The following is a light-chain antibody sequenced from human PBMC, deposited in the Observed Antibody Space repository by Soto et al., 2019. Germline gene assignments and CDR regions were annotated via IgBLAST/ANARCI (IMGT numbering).Light chain of an antibody. CDR2: AAS. CDR1: QSVDNN. CDR3: QQYNDWPQT. V-gene: IGKV3-15*01. Sequence: EIVMTRSPATLSVSPGERATLSCRASQSVDNNLAWYQQQPGQAPRLLVYAASTRATGLPAKYSGSGSGTEFTLTISSLQSEDFAVYYCQQYNDWPQTFGQGTKVEIK. J-gene: IGKJ1*01.